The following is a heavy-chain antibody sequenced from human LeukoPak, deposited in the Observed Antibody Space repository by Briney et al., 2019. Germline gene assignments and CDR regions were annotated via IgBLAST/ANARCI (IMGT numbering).Heavy chain of an antibody. J-gene: IGHJ3*02. D-gene: IGHD3-3*01. CDR3: ARVRLVSGVVIILGAFDI. Sequence: PSETLSLTCTVSGGSISSSSYYWGWIRQPPGKGLEWIGYIYYSGSTNYNPSLKSRVTISVDTSKNQFSLKLSSVTAADTAVYYCARVRLVSGVVIILGAFDIWGQGTMVTVSS. CDR2: IYYSGST. CDR1: GGSISSSSYY. V-gene: IGHV4-61*05.